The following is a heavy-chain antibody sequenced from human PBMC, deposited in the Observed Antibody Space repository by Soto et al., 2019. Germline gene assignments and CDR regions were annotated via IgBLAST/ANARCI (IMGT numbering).Heavy chain of an antibody. CDR3: VRDGTKTLRDWFDP. J-gene: IGHJ5*02. CDR1: GASISGFY. V-gene: IGHV4-4*07. Sequence: PSETLSLTCTVPGASISGFYWSWIRKSAGKGLEWIGRIYATGTTDYNLSLKSRVMMSVDTSKKQFSLKLRSVTAADTAVYYCVRDGTKTLRDWFDPWGQGMSVTVSS. CDR2: IYATGTT. D-gene: IGHD1-1*01.